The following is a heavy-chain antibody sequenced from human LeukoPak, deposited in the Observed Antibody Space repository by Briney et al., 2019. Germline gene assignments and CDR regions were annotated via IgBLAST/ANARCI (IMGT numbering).Heavy chain of an antibody. V-gene: IGHV4-39*01. D-gene: IGHD2-2*01. CDR3: ARGTKYRGFDY. CDR1: GGSISSSSYY. CDR2: IYYSGST. J-gene: IGHJ4*02. Sequence: PSETLSLTCTVSGGSISSSSYYWGWIRQPPGKGLEWIGSIYYSGSTYYNPSLKSRVTISVDTSKNQFSLKLSSVTAADTAVYYCARGTKYRGFDYWGQGTLVTVSS.